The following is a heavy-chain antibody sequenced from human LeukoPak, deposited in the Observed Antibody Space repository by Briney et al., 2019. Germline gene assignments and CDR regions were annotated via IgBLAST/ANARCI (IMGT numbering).Heavy chain of an antibody. CDR3: ARDWGSNYYYGMDV. V-gene: IGHV4-61*01. CDR2: IYYSGST. J-gene: IGHJ6*02. Sequence: SETLSLTCTVSGGSISSSSYYWSWIRQPPGKGLEWIGYIYYSGSTNYNPSLKSRVTISVDTSKNQFSLKLSSVTAADTAVYYCARDWGSNYYYGMDVWGQGTTVTVSS. CDR1: GGSISSSSYY. D-gene: IGHD3-16*01.